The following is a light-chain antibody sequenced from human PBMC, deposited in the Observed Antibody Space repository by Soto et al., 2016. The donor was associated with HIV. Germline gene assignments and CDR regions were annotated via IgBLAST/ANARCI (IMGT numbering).Light chain of an antibody. Sequence: DIQMTQSPSSLSASVGDRVSFTCRASQSISRYLNWYQRKPGKAPNLLIYGASSLESGVPSRFSGGGSGTDFTLTISSLLPDDSATYYCQHAETFGQGTKLEIK. J-gene: IGKJ2*01. CDR2: GAS. V-gene: IGKV1-39*01. CDR3: QHAET. CDR1: QSISRY.